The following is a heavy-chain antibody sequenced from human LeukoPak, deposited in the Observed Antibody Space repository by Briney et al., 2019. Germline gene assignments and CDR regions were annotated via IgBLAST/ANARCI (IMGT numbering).Heavy chain of an antibody. Sequence: SDTLSLTCTVSGGSISSYYWSWIRQPPGKGLEWIGYIYYSGSTNYNPSLKSRVTISVDTSKNQFSLKLSSVTAADTAVYYCARRLVMDGGNSFEAFDIWGQGTMVTVSS. CDR2: IYYSGST. CDR1: GGSISSYY. CDR3: ARRLVMDGGNSFEAFDI. J-gene: IGHJ3*02. V-gene: IGHV4-59*07. D-gene: IGHD4-23*01.